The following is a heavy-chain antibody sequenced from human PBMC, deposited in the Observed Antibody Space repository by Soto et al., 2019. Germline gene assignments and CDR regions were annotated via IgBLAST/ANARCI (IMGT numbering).Heavy chain of an antibody. CDR3: ATRDSDRLY. V-gene: IGHV4-4*02. CDR1: GVSITSHDW. CDR2: SHQSGNT. J-gene: IGHJ4*02. Sequence: QVQLQESGPGLVKPSGTLSLTCAVSGVSITSHDWWAWVRQPTGKGLEWIGESHQSGNTNYNSSLERRGTIAMDKSKNHVSLKVSSVTVADTAVYYCATRDSDRLYWGQGTLVTVSS. D-gene: IGHD2-15*01.